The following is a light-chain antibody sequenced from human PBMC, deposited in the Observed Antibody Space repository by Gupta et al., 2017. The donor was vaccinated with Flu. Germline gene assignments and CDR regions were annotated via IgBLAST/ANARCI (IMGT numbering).Light chain of an antibody. J-gene: IGKJ4*01. V-gene: IGKV3-20*01. CDR2: GAP. CDR3: QKDGTSPIT. CDR1: QSVGSSY. Sequence: EIVLTQSPGILSLSPGERATLSCRASQSVGSSYLAWYQQKPGQAPSLLIYGAPSSATGIPDRFSGSGSGTDFTLTISRLEPEDFAVYYCQKDGTSPITFGGGTKVEI.